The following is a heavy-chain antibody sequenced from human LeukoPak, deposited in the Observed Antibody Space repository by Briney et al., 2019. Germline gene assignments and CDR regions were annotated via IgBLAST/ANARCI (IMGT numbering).Heavy chain of an antibody. Sequence: GXXXGXQAPGKGLEWVAVIWYDGSNKYYADSVKGRFTISRDNSKNTLYLQMNSLRAEDTAVYYCARDGTVRGVTHFDYWGQGTLVTVSS. J-gene: IGHJ4*02. CDR1: G. CDR2: IWYDGSNK. V-gene: IGHV3-33*01. CDR3: ARDGTVRGVTHFDY. D-gene: IGHD3-10*01.